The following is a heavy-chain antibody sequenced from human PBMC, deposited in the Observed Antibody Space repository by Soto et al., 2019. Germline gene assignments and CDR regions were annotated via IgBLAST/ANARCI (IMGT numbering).Heavy chain of an antibody. J-gene: IGHJ5*02. CDR2: IRSKADGGTA. D-gene: IGHD2-15*01. CDR1: GFSVTYAW. V-gene: IGHV3-15*01. CDR3: TTDKASCSGGRCHPLGFDP. Sequence: PGGSLRLSCDASGFSVTYAWMSWVRQAPGKGLEWLGRIRSKADGGTADYVTPVKGRFTFSRDESKNILYLQMNRLKTEDTAVYYCTTDKASCSGGRCHPLGFDPWGQGTVVTVSS.